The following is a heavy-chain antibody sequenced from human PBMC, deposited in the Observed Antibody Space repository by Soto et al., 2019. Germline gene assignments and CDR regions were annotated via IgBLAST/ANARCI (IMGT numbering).Heavy chain of an antibody. D-gene: IGHD1-26*01. V-gene: IGHV4-61*01. Sequence: SETLSLTCAVSGYSISSGYYWSWIRQPPGKGLEWIGYIYYSGSTNYNPSLRSRVTISVDTSKNQFSLKLSSVTAADTAVYYCARDPSGSYFNWFDPWGQGTLVTVSS. CDR3: ARDPSGSYFNWFDP. CDR2: IYYSGST. J-gene: IGHJ5*02. CDR1: GYSISSGYY.